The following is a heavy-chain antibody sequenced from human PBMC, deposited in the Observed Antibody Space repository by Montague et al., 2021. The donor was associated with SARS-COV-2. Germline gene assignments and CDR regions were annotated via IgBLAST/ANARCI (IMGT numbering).Heavy chain of an antibody. CDR1: GDSVCINTAA. Sequence: CAISGDSVCINTAAWNWNRHSPSRGLEWLGMTHYRFKWTNDYATSVKCRISIDPDTSKNQFFLHLRSVTPEDTGFYYCVRATGSAQVCFDAWGQGTLVTVSS. V-gene: IGHV6-1*01. D-gene: IGHD4-17*01. J-gene: IGHJ5*02. CDR3: VRATGSAQVCFDA. CDR2: THYRFKWTN.